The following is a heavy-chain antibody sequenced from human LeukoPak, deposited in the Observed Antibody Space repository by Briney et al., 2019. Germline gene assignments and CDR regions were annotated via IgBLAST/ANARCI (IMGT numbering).Heavy chain of an antibody. V-gene: IGHV1-69*13. D-gene: IGHD5-12*01. Sequence: ASVKVSCKASGYTFTTHYIHWVRQAPGQGLEWMGGIIPIFGTANYAQKFQGRVTITADESTSTAYMELSSLRSEDTAVYYCRYSGYDHYFDYWGQGTLVTVSS. CDR1: GYTFTTHY. CDR3: RYSGYDHYFDY. CDR2: IIPIFGTA. J-gene: IGHJ4*02.